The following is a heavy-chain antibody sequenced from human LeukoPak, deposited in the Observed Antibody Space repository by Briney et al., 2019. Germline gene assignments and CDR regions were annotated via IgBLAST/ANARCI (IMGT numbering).Heavy chain of an antibody. V-gene: IGHV1-8*01. D-gene: IGHD2-2*01. Sequence: ASVKVSCKASGYTFTSYDINWVRQATGQGLEWMGWMNPNSGNTGYAQKFQGRVTMTRNTSISTAYMELSSLRSEDTAVYYCARVRGTCSSTSCRDYYYYYYMDVWGKGTTVTVSS. J-gene: IGHJ6*03. CDR1: GYTFTSYD. CDR2: MNPNSGNT. CDR3: ARVRGTCSSTSCRDYYYYYYMDV.